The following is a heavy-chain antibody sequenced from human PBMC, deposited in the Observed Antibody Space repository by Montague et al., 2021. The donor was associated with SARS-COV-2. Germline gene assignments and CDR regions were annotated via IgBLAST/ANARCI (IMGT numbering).Heavy chain of an antibody. CDR1: GGSFSSYY. V-gene: IGHV4-34*01. Sequence: SETLSLTCAVSGGSFSSYYWSWIRQPPGKGLEWIAEINHSGSSNYNPSLKSRVTMSVDTSKNQFSLKLTSVTAADTAVYYCARGPRITMIVVVITDIWFDPWGQGALVTVSS. CDR2: INHSGSS. J-gene: IGHJ5*02. D-gene: IGHD3-22*01. CDR3: ARGPRITMIVVVITDIWFDP.